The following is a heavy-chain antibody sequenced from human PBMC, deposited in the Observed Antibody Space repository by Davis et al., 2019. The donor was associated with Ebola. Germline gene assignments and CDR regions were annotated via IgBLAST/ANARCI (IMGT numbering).Heavy chain of an antibody. CDR2: IYYSGST. V-gene: IGHV4-59*01. CDR1: GGSISSYY. CDR3: ARDSWWPLGMDV. Sequence: SETLSLTCTVPGGSISSYYWSWIRQPPGKGLEWIGYIYYSGSTNYNPSLKSRVTISVDTSKNQFSLKLSSVTAADTAVYYCARDSWWPLGMDVWGQGTTVTVSS. D-gene: IGHD2-15*01. J-gene: IGHJ6*02.